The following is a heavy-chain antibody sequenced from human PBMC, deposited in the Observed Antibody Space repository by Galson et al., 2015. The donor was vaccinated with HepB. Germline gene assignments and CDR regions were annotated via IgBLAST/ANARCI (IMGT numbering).Heavy chain of an antibody. Sequence: SLRLSCAASGFTFSSYGMHWVRQAPGKGLEWVAVIWYDGSNKYYADSVKGRFTISRDNSKNTLYLQMNSLRAEDTAVYYCARDWAGRSLDYWGQGTLVTVSS. D-gene: IGHD2-15*01. CDR1: GFTFSSYG. J-gene: IGHJ4*02. V-gene: IGHV3-33*01. CDR2: IWYDGSNK. CDR3: ARDWAGRSLDY.